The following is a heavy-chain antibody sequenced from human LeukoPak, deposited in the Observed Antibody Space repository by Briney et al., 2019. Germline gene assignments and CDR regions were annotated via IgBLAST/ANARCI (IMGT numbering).Heavy chain of an antibody. J-gene: IGHJ3*02. CDR2: INPSGGST. Sequence: ASVPVSCKASGYTFTSYYMHWVRQAPGQGLEWMGIINPSGGSTSYAQKFQGRVTITRDMSTSTVYMDLSSLRSEDTAVYYCAYSSSILNAFDIWGQGTMVTVSS. V-gene: IGHV1-46*01. CDR1: GYTFTSYY. D-gene: IGHD6-6*01. CDR3: AYSSSILNAFDI.